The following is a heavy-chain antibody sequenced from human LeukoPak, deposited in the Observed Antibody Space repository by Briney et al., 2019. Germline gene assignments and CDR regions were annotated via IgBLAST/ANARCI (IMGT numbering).Heavy chain of an antibody. Sequence: SETLSLTCTVSGGSISSGGYYWSWIRQHPGKGLEWIGYIYYSGSTYYNPSLKSRVTISVDTSKNQFSLKLSSVTAADTAVYYCARHSYCSSTSCYIDYWGQGTLVTVSS. CDR3: ARHSYCSSTSCYIDY. CDR2: IYYSGST. J-gene: IGHJ4*02. CDR1: GGSISSGGYY. D-gene: IGHD2-2*02. V-gene: IGHV4-39*01.